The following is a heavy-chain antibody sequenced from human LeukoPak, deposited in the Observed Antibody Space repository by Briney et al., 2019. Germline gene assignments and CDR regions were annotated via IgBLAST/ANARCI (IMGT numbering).Heavy chain of an antibody. CDR3: ARDRNSGSSLDI. V-gene: IGHV1-2*02. CDR2: IYPYSGDT. J-gene: IGHJ3*02. Sequence: ASVRVSCKASGYTFTGYYIHWVRQAPGQGLEWMGWIYPYSGDTNYAQSFQGRVTMTRDTSISTAYMELSSLKSDDTAVYYCARDRNSGSSLDIWGQGTMLTVSP. D-gene: IGHD6-6*01. CDR1: GYTFTGYY.